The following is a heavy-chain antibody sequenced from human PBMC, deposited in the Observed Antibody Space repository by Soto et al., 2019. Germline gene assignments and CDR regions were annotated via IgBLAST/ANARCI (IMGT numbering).Heavy chain of an antibody. V-gene: IGHV3-23*01. CDR1: GFTFSSYA. Sequence: GGSLRLSCAASGFTFSSYAMSWVRQAPGKGLEWVSAISGSGGSTYYADSVKGRFTISRDNSKNTLYLQMNSLRAEDTAVYYCANKYSSGWARSMDYFDYWGQGTLVTVSS. J-gene: IGHJ4*02. CDR3: ANKYSSGWARSMDYFDY. CDR2: ISGSGGST. D-gene: IGHD6-19*01.